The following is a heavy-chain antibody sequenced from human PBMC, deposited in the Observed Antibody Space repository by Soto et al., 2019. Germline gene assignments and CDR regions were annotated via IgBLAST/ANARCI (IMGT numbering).Heavy chain of an antibody. D-gene: IGHD2-2*01. CDR1: GGSFNPNY. CDR2: IYYGGTK. CDR3: ARLGEYYQSLDH. Sequence: SENLSLTFTVSGGSFNPNYWSWILQPPGKGLEWVGYIYYGGTKSYKTYLKSRVNISLETSKSQFSMRLTSVTAADSAVYYCARLGEYYQSLDHWGPGTLVTVSS. J-gene: IGHJ5*02. V-gene: IGHV4-59*08.